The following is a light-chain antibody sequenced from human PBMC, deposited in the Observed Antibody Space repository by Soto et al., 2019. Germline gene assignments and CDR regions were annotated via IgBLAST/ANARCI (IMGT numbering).Light chain of an antibody. CDR2: DVS. CDR1: SSAVGTYNY. CDR3: SSYTTSSTRV. J-gene: IGLJ1*01. V-gene: IGLV2-14*01. Sequence: QSALTQPASVSGSPGQSITISCTGTSSAVGTYNYVSWYQQHPGKAPKLMIYDVSNRPSGVSNRFSGSKSGNTASLTISGLQAEDEADYYCSSYTTSSTRVFGTGTKLTVL.